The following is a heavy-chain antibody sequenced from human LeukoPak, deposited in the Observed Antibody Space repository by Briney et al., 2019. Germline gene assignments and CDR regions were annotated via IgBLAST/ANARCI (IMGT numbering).Heavy chain of an antibody. CDR3: ARDVIADYYDNSGYPLNWFDP. J-gene: IGHJ5*02. CDR1: GFTFNTYW. D-gene: IGHD3-22*01. Sequence: TGGSLRLSCAASGFTFNTYWMHWVRQAPGKGLEWVSYISSSSSTIYYADSVKGRFTISRDNAKNSLYLQMNSLRDEDTAVYYCARDVIADYYDNSGYPLNWFDPWGQGTLVTVSS. V-gene: IGHV3-48*02. CDR2: ISSSSSTI.